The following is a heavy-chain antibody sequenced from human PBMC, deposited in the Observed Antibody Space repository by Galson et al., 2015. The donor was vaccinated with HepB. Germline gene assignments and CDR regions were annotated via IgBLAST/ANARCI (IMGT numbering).Heavy chain of an antibody. CDR1: GYSFSSYW. V-gene: IGHV5-51*03. CDR2: IYPGDSDT. J-gene: IGHJ4*02. CDR3: ARGAHDYGDYGGVDS. D-gene: IGHD4-17*01. Sequence: QSGAEVKKPGESLKISCKASGYSFSSYWIGWVRQMPGKGLEWLGTIYPGDSDTRYSPSFQGRVTMSADKSISTAYLQWSSLKASDTAMYFCARGAHDYGDYGGVDSWGQGTLVTVSS.